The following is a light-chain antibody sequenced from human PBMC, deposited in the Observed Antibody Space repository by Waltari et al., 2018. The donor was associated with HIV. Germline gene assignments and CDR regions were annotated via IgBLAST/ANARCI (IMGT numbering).Light chain of an antibody. J-gene: IGLJ2*01. CDR2: KDS. CDR3: QSVDRSRVV. CDR1: ALPKQY. V-gene: IGLV3-25*03. Sequence: SYELTQPPSVSVSPGQTARITCSGDALPKQYAYWYQQKPGQAPVVVIYKDSERPSGIPERLSGSSSGTTVTLTISGVQTEDEADYYCQSVDRSRVVFGGGTKLTVL.